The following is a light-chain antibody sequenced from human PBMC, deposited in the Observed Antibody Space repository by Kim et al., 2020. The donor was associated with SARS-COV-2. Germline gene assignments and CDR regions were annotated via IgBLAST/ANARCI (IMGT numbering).Light chain of an antibody. Sequence: GDSVTITCRASQAISNYLAWYQQKPGKAPTLLIYAATALQSGVPSRFSGSGSGTDFTLTISRLQPEDVATYYCQKYDGAPWTFGQGTKVDIK. CDR2: AAT. V-gene: IGKV1-27*01. CDR3: QKYDGAPWT. J-gene: IGKJ1*01. CDR1: QAISNY.